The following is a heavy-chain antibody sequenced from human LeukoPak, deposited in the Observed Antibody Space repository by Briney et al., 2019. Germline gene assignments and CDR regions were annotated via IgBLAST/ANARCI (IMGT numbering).Heavy chain of an antibody. D-gene: IGHD3-10*01. V-gene: IGHV4-34*01. Sequence: SETLSLTCAVYGGSFSGYYWSWIRQPPGKGLEWIGEINHSGSTNYNPSLKSRVTISVDTSKNQFSLKLSSVTAADTAVYYCAGWFGELSFDYWGQGTLVTVSS. J-gene: IGHJ4*02. CDR1: GGSFSGYY. CDR3: AGWFGELSFDY. CDR2: INHSGST.